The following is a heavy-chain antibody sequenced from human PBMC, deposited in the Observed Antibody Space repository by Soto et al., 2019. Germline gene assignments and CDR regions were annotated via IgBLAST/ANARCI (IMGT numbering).Heavy chain of an antibody. CDR3: TADIPNISANYGMDV. D-gene: IGHD6-19*01. CDR1: GFMFSNTG. V-gene: IGHV3-15*07. Sequence: GGSLRLSCAASGFMFSNTGINWVRQAPGKGLEWVGRIKTKIEGGTTNYAAPVKGRFTVSGDDSKNTVYLHMNSLRTEDTAVYYCTADIPNISANYGMDVWGQGTTVTVSS. CDR2: IKTKIEGGTT. J-gene: IGHJ6*02.